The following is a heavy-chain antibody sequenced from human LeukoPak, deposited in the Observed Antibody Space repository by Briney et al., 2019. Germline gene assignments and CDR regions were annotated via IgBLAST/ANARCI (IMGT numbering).Heavy chain of an antibody. CDR2: IYYSGST. Sequence: SETLSLTCTVSGGSVSSYYGSWIRQPPGKGLEWIGYIYYSGSTNYNPSLKSRVTMSVDTSKNQFSLKLSSVTAADTAVYYCATVDTTMGKDSWGQGTLVTVSS. CDR1: GGSVSSYY. D-gene: IGHD5-18*01. J-gene: IGHJ4*02. CDR3: ATVDTTMGKDS. V-gene: IGHV4-59*08.